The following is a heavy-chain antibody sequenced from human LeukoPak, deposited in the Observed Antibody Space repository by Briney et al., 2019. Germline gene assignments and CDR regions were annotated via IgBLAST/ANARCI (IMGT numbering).Heavy chain of an antibody. CDR2: IYYSGST. J-gene: IGHJ4*02. CDR3: ARRRYYGIEYFDY. CDR1: GGSISSSSYY. D-gene: IGHD3-9*01. Sequence: SETLSLTCTVSGGSISSSSYYWGWIRQPPGKGLEWIGSIYYSGSTYYNPSLKSRVTISVDTSKNQFSLKLSSVTAADTAVYYCARRRYYGIEYFDYWGQGTLVTVSS. V-gene: IGHV4-39*01.